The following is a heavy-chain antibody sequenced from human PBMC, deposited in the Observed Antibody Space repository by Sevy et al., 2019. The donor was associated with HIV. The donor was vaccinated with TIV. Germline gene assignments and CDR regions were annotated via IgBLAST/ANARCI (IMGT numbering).Heavy chain of an antibody. D-gene: IGHD3-3*01. CDR1: GFTFSGSA. Sequence: GGSLRLSCAASGFTFSGSAMHWVRQASGKGLEWVGRIRSKANSYATAYAASVKGRFTISRDDSKNTAYLQMNSLKTEDTAVYYCTGTIFGVVINYYMDVWGKGTTVTVSS. J-gene: IGHJ6*03. CDR3: TGTIFGVVINYYMDV. CDR2: IRSKANSYAT. V-gene: IGHV3-73*01.